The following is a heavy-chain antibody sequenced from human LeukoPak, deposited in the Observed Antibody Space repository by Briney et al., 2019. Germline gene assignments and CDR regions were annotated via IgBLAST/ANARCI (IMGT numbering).Heavy chain of an antibody. V-gene: IGHV1-69*05. CDR3: ARDLGYYDSSLYYMDV. Sequence: ASVKVSCKASGGTFSSYAISWVRRAPGQGLEWMGGIIPIFGTANYAQKFQGRVTITTDESTSTAYMELSSLRSEDTAVYYCARDLGYYDSSLYYMDVWGKGTTVTVSS. D-gene: IGHD3-22*01. J-gene: IGHJ6*03. CDR2: IIPIFGTA. CDR1: GGTFSSYA.